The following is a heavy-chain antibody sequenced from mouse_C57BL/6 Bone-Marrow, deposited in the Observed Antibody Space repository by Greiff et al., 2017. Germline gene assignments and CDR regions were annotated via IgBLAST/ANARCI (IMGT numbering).Heavy chain of an antibody. V-gene: IGHV1-81*01. CDR1: GYTFTSYG. CDR3: ALRFLFAY. D-gene: IGHD1-1*01. Sequence: VQLVESGAELARPGASVKLSCKASGYTFTSYGISWVKQRTGQGLEWIGEIYPRSGNTYYNEKFKGKATLTADKSSSTAYMELRSLTSEDSAVYFCALRFLFAYWGQGTLVTVSA. J-gene: IGHJ3*01. CDR2: IYPRSGNT.